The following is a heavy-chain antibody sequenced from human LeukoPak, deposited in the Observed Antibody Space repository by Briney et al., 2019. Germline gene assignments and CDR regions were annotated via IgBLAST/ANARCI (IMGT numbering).Heavy chain of an antibody. CDR1: GGSISSGSYY. D-gene: IGHD4-17*01. J-gene: IGHJ4*02. V-gene: IGHV4-39*07. CDR3: ARVMGTVTTSIDY. Sequence: SQTLSLTCTVSGGSISSGSYYWSWIRQPPGKGLEWIGSIYHSGSTYYNPSLKSRVTISVDTSKNQFSLKLSSVTAADTAVYYCARVMGTVTTSIDYWGQGTLVTVSS. CDR2: IYHSGST.